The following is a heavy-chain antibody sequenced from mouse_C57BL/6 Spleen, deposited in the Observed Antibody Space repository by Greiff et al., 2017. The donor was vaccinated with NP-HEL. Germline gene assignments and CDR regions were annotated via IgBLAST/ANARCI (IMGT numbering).Heavy chain of an antibody. D-gene: IGHD3-2*02. Sequence: PIQGLEWIGNIDPSDSETHYNQKFKDKATLTVDKSSSTAYMQLSSLTSEDSAAYYCARTTADSSGSWFAYWGQGTLVTVSA. CDR2: IDPSDSET. CDR3: ARTTADSSGSWFAY. J-gene: IGHJ3*01. V-gene: IGHV1-52*01.